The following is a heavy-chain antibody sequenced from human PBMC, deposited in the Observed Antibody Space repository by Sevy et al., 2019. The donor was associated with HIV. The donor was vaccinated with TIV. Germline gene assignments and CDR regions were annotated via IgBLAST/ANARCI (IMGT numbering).Heavy chain of an antibody. D-gene: IGHD3-10*01. CDR3: ATEVHYYSSGFSAAMDV. CDR1: GVSISSHF. J-gene: IGHJ6*02. Sequence: SETLSLTCSVSGVSISSHFWTWIRQPPGKGLEWIGYFYLSGSANYNPSLKSRVTISGDTSKNQFSLKLTSVTAADTAVYYCATEVHYYSSGFSAAMDVWGQGTTVTISS. V-gene: IGHV4-59*11. CDR2: FYLSGSA.